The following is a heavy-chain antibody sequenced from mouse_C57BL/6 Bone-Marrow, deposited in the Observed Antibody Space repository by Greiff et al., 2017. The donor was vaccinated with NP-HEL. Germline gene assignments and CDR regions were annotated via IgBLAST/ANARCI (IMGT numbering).Heavy chain of an antibody. CDR1: GFTFSDYY. J-gene: IGHJ2*01. D-gene: IGHD1-1*01. CDR3: ARHPLSSYNYFDY. V-gene: IGHV5-12*01. Sequence: EVKLMESGGGLVQPGGSLILSCAASGFTFSDYYMYWVRQTPEKRLEWVAYISNGGGSTYYPDTVKGRFTISRDNAKNTLYLQMSRLKSEDTAMYYCARHPLSSYNYFDYWGQGTTLTVSS. CDR2: ISNGGGST.